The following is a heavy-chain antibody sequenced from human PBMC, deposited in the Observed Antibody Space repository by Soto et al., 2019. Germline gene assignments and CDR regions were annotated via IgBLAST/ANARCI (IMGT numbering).Heavy chain of an antibody. CDR1: GGSISRADYY. Sequence: TLSLTCTVSGGSISRADYYWSWIRQPPGKGLELIGYVYYRGSVYYNPSLESRIRIPVDTSKNQFSLKLTSVTAADTAMYFCARVTFTPNWFDSWGQGTLVTVSS. CDR2: VYYRGSV. J-gene: IGHJ5*01. V-gene: IGHV4-30-4*01. CDR3: ARVTFTPNWFDS.